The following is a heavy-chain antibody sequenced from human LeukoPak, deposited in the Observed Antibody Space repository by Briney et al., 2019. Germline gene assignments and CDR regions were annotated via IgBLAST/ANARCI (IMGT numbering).Heavy chain of an antibody. D-gene: IGHD1-1*01. V-gene: IGHV3-15*01. CDR3: TTGGGTADY. CDR1: GFPFSSYP. J-gene: IGHJ4*02. Sequence: GGSLRLSCAGSGFPFSSYPISWVRQAPGKGLERVGHIKSKTDGGTTDYAAPVKGRFTISRDYSENTLYLQLNSLKTEDTAVYFCTTGGGTADYWGQGTLVTVSS. CDR2: IKSKTDGGTT.